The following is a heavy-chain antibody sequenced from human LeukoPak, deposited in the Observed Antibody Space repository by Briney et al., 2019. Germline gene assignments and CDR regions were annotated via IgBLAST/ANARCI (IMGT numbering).Heavy chain of an antibody. Sequence: GESLKISCQDSGYNFTSYWIGWVRQMPGKGLEWMGIIYPGDSDTIYNPSFQGQVTISADKSISTAYLQWSSLKASDSAMYYCARRLYSSSSLFDYWGQGTLVTVSS. V-gene: IGHV5-51*01. CDR3: ARRLYSSSSLFDY. CDR1: GYNFTSYW. CDR2: IYPGDSDT. J-gene: IGHJ4*02. D-gene: IGHD6-6*01.